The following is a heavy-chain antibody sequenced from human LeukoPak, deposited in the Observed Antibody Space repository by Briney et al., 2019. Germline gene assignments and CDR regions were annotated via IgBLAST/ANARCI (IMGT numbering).Heavy chain of an antibody. J-gene: IGHJ3*02. CDR1: GFTFSSYG. V-gene: IGHV3-48*04. CDR2: ITSSGSTI. Sequence: GGSLRLSCGASGFTFSSYGMHWVRQAPGKGLEWVSYITSSGSTIYYADSVKGRFTISRDNAKNSLYLQMNSLRAEDTAVYYCAREGQTYFGSNGYYRIDAFDIWGQGTMVTVSS. CDR3: AREGQTYFGSNGYYRIDAFDI. D-gene: IGHD3-22*01.